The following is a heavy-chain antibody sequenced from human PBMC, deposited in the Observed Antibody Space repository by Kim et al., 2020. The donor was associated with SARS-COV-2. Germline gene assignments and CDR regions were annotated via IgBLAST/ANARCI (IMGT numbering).Heavy chain of an antibody. CDR1: GFTFGDYA. J-gene: IGHJ6*02. CDR3: TRDVDYCGGDCWYYYYCGMDV. Sequence: GGSLRLSCTASGFTFGDYAMSWVRQAPGKGLEWVGFIRSKAYGGTTEYAASVKGRFTISRDDSKSIAYLQMNSLKTEDTAVYYCTRDVDYCGGDCWYYYYCGMDVWGQGTTVTVSS. V-gene: IGHV3-49*04. CDR2: IRSKAYGGTT. D-gene: IGHD2-21*02.